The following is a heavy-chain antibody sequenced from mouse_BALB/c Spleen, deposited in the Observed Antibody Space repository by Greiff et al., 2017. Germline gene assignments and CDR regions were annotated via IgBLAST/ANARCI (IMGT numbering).Heavy chain of an antibody. Sequence: QVQLQQSDAELVKPGASVKISCKASGYTFTDHAIHWVKQKPEQGLEWIGYISPGNGDIKYNEKFKGKATLTADKSSSTAYMQLNSLTSEDSAVYFSTDVRLGLWYFDVWGAGTTVTVSS. CDR1: GYTFTDHA. D-gene: IGHD4-1*01. J-gene: IGHJ1*01. CDR2: ISPGNGDI. CDR3: TDVRLGLWYFDV. V-gene: IGHV1S53*02.